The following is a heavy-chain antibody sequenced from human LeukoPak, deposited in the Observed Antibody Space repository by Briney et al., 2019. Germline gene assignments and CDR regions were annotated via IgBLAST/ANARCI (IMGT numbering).Heavy chain of an antibody. V-gene: IGHV3-53*01. CDR1: GFIVSSNY. CDR3: ASRGRWLQSPIDY. D-gene: IGHD5-24*01. Sequence: GGSLRLSCAASGFIVSSNYMNWVRQAPGKGLEWVSVIYSGGSTYYADSVKGRFTISRDNSKNTLYLQMDSLRAEDTAVYYCASRGRWLQSPIDYWGQGTLVTVSS. CDR2: IYSGGST. J-gene: IGHJ4*02.